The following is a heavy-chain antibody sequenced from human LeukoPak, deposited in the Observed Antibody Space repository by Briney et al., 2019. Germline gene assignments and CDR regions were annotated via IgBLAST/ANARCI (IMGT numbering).Heavy chain of an antibody. Sequence: PSETLSLTCTVSGGSISTYYWTWVRQPAGKGLEWIGRGFTSGTTNYNPSLKSRVTMSVDTSKNQFSLKLTSVTAADTAMYYCASSSGWSAFDIWGKGTLVTVSS. V-gene: IGHV4-4*07. D-gene: IGHD6-19*01. CDR3: ASSSGWSAFDI. J-gene: IGHJ3*02. CDR1: GGSISTYY. CDR2: GFTSGTT.